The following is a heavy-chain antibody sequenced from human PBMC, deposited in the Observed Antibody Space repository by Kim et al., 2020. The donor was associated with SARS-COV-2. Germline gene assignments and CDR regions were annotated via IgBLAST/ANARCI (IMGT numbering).Heavy chain of an antibody. V-gene: IGHV1-2*02. CDR3: ARDAPLAAAGTGAEYFQH. CDR2: INPNSGGT. Sequence: ASVKVSCKASGYTFTGYYMHWVRQAPGQGLEWMGWINPNSGGTNYAQKFQGRVTMTRDTSISTAYMELSRLRSDDTAVYYCARDAPLAAAGTGAEYFQHWGQGTLVTVSS. D-gene: IGHD6-13*01. CDR1: GYTFTGYY. J-gene: IGHJ1*01.